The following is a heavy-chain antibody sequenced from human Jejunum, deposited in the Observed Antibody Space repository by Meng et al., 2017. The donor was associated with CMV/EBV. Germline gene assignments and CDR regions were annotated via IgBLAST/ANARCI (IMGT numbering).Heavy chain of an antibody. V-gene: IGHV3-53*01. CDR2: IYSGGRT. CDR1: GLTVSTNY. CDR3: AHFSSSSSFDY. Sequence: LSFSVPGLTVSTNYWSCVRQAPGKGLEWVSIIYSGGRTYHADSVKGRFNISRDNSKNTLYFQMNSLRAEDTAVYYCAHFSSSSSFDYWGQGTLVTVSS. D-gene: IGHD6-6*01. J-gene: IGHJ4*02.